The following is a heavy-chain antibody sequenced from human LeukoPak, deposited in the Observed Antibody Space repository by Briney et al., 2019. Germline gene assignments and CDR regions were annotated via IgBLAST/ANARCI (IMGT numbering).Heavy chain of an antibody. CDR3: ARGYLYSSSWYPLDY. CDR2: INHSGGT. Sequence: PSETLSLTCAVYGGSFSGYYWSWIRQPPGKGLEWIGEINHSGGTKYNPSLKSRVTISVDTSKNQFSLKLGSVTAADTAMYYCARGYLYSSSWYPLDYWGQGTLVTVSS. D-gene: IGHD6-13*01. V-gene: IGHV4-34*01. J-gene: IGHJ4*02. CDR1: GGSFSGYY.